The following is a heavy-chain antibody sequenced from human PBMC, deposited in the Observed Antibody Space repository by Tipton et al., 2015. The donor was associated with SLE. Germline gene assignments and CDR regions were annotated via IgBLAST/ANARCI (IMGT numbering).Heavy chain of an antibody. V-gene: IGHV3-30*04. D-gene: IGHD1-7*01. CDR1: GVSFSSYP. J-gene: IGHJ4*02. CDR2: LSYDGTYE. CDR3: ATLTGTGYYFDY. Sequence: SGVSFSSYPVHWVRQAPGLGLEWVALLSYDGTYEYYADSVKGRFTISRDNSKNTLYLQMNSLRAEDTAVYYCATLTGTGYYFDYWGQGTLVTVSS.